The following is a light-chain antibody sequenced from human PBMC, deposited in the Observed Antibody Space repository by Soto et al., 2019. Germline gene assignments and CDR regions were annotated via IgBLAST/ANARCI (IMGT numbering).Light chain of an antibody. V-gene: IGKV1-27*01. J-gene: IGKJ1*01. CDR3: QKYNSAPRT. CDR2: AAS. Sequence: DIHMTQSPSSLSASVGDRVTITCRASQGISHYLAWYQQKPGKDPKLLIYAASTLQSGVPSRFSGSGSGTDFTLTISSLQPEDFATYYCQKYNSAPRTFGQGTKVEIK. CDR1: QGISHY.